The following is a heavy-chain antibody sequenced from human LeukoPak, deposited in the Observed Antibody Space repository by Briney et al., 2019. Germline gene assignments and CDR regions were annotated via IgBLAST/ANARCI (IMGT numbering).Heavy chain of an antibody. CDR2: IDPNSGGT. Sequence: GASVKVSCKASGYTFTSYDINWVRQATGQGLEWMGWIDPNSGGTNYAQNFQGRITMTRDTSINTDYIELSRLRSDDTAVYYCARVLHVNYAAFDIWGQGTMVTVSS. J-gene: IGHJ3*02. CDR1: GYTFTSYD. D-gene: IGHD4-11*01. CDR3: ARVLHVNYAAFDI. V-gene: IGHV1-2*02.